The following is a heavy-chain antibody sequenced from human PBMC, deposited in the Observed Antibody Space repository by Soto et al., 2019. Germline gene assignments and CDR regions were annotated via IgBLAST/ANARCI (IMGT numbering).Heavy chain of an antibody. J-gene: IGHJ5*02. CDR2: INHSGST. Sequence: SETLSLTCAVYGGSFSGYYWSWIRQPPGKGLEWIGEINHSGSTNYNPSLKSRVTISVDTSKNQFSLKLSSVTAADTAVYYCARAGSTFGGVTLRFRKFDPWGQGTLVTVSS. CDR3: ARAGSTFGGVTLRFRKFDP. D-gene: IGHD3-16*01. V-gene: IGHV4-34*01. CDR1: GGSFSGYY.